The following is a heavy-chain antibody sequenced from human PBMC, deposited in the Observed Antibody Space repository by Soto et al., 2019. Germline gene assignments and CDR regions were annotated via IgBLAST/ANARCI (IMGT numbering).Heavy chain of an antibody. Sequence: GGSLRLSCAASGFTSSSYGMHCLRQAPGKGLEGVAVIWYDGSNKYYADSVNGRFTISIDNSKNTLYLQMNSLGAEDTAVYYCARDSDFWSGYYPYYYYGMDLWGEGTKVTVSS. CDR3: ARDSDFWSGYYPYYYYGMDL. J-gene: IGHJ6*04. CDR1: GFTSSSYG. D-gene: IGHD3-3*01. V-gene: IGHV3-33*01. CDR2: IWYDGSNK.